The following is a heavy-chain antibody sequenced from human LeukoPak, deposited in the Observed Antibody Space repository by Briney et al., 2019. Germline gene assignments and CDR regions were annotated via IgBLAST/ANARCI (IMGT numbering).Heavy chain of an antibody. V-gene: IGHV1-24*01. J-gene: IGHJ5*02. CDR3: ATPHCSSTSCHNWFDP. CDR1: GYTLTELS. CDR2: FDTEDGET. Sequence: ASVKDTCKVSGYTLTELSMHWVRQAPGKGLEWMGGFDTEDGETIYAQKLRGRVTMTEDTSTDTAYMELSSLRSEDTAVYYCATPHCSSTSCHNWFDPWGQGTLVTVSS. D-gene: IGHD2-2*01.